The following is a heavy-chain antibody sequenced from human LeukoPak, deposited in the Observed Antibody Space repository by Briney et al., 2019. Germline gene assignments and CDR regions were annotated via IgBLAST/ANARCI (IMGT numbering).Heavy chain of an antibody. CDR1: GGSFSGYY. Sequence: SSDTLSLTCAVYGGSFSGYYWSWIRQPPGKGLEWIGEINHSGSTNYNPSLKSRVTISVDTSKNQFSLKLSPVTAADTAVYYCAGGYSYGSTYYYMDVWGKGTTVTISS. D-gene: IGHD5-18*01. J-gene: IGHJ6*03. CDR2: INHSGST. V-gene: IGHV4-34*01. CDR3: AGGYSYGSTYYYMDV.